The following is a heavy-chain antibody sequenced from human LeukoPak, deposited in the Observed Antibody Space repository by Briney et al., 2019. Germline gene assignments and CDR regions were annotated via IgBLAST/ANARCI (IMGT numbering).Heavy chain of an antibody. J-gene: IGHJ5*02. V-gene: IGHV1-69*13. CDR1: GYTFTSYD. Sequence: ASVKVSCKASGYTFTSYDINWVRQATGQGLEWMGGIIPIFGTANYAQKFQGRVTITADESTSTAYMELSSLRSEDTAVHYCARKDYDWFDPWGQGTLVTVSS. CDR2: IIPIFGTA. CDR3: ARKDYDWFDP. D-gene: IGHD4-17*01.